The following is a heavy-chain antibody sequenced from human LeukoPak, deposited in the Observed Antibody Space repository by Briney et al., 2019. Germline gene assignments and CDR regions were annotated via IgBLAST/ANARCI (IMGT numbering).Heavy chain of an antibody. V-gene: IGHV4-4*07. Sequence: SETLSLTCTVSGGSISSYYWSWIRQPAGKGLEWIGRIYTSGSTNYNPSLKSRVTMSVDTSKNQFSLKLSSVTAADTAVYYCARDEGPLGCGGDCPNWFDPWGQGTLVTVSS. J-gene: IGHJ5*02. CDR3: ARDEGPLGCGGDCPNWFDP. CDR1: GGSISSYY. CDR2: IYTSGST. D-gene: IGHD2-21*02.